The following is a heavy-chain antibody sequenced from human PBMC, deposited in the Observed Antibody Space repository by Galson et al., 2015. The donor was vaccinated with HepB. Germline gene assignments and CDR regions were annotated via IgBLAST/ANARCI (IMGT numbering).Heavy chain of an antibody. CDR1: GFTFSSYA. CDR3: ASYSTTGTTPWYYYYYMDV. J-gene: IGHJ6*03. CDR2: ISYDGSNK. D-gene: IGHD1-1*01. Sequence: SLRLSCAASGFTFSSYAMHWVRQAPGKGLEWVAVISYDGSNKYYADSVKGRFTISRDNSKNTLYLQMNSLRAEDTAVYYCASYSTTGTTPWYYYYYMDVWGKGTTVTVSS. V-gene: IGHV3-30-3*01.